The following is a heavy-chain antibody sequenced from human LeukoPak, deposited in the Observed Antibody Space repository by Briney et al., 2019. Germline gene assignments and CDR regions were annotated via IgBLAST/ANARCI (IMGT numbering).Heavy chain of an antibody. CDR1: GGTFSSYA. CDR2: IIPIFGTA. Sequence: SVKVSCKASGGTFSSYAISWVRQAPGQGLEWMGGIIPIFGTANYAQKFQGRVTITADESTSTAYMELSSLRSEDTAVYYCARDRDCSGGSCYPNWFDPWGQGTLVTVSS. V-gene: IGHV1-69*13. D-gene: IGHD2-15*01. CDR3: ARDRDCSGGSCYPNWFDP. J-gene: IGHJ5*02.